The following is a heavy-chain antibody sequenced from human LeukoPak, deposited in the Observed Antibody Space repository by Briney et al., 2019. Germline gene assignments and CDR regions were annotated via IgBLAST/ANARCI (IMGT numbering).Heavy chain of an antibody. CDR3: ARVASRAQHGRTPEY. D-gene: IGHD2-21*01. J-gene: IGHJ4*02. CDR1: GGSINSGGFY. CDR2: IYFSGNT. V-gene: IGHV4-31*03. Sequence: SETLSLTCNVSGGSINSGGFYWSWIRQLPRKGLEWVGYIYFSGNTYYNPSFEGRITISIDTSKDQFSLKLTSVTAADTAVYYCARVASRAQHGRTPEYWSQGTLVTVSS.